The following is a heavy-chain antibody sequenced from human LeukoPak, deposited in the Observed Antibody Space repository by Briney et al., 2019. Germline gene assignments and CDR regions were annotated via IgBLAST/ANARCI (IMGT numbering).Heavy chain of an antibody. V-gene: IGHV4-38-2*02. CDR2: IHHSGST. CDR3: ARVAARLDY. Sequence: SETLSLTCTVSGYSISSGYYWGWIRQPPGKGLEWIGSIHHSGSTYYNPSLKSRVTISVDTSKTQFSLTLSSVAAADTAVYYCARVAARLDYWGQGTLVTVSS. D-gene: IGHD6-6*01. CDR1: GYSISSGYY. J-gene: IGHJ4*02.